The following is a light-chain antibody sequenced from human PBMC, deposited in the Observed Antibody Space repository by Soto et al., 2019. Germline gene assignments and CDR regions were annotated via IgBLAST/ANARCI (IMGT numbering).Light chain of an antibody. CDR2: DAS. J-gene: IGKJ2*01. Sequence: DIQMTQSPSTLSASVGARVTITCRTSQSISSWLAWYQQKPGKAPKLLIYDASSLESGVPSRFRGSGSGTEFTLTISSLQPDDFATYYCQQYNSYSYTFGQGTKLEIK. CDR1: QSISSW. CDR3: QQYNSYSYT. V-gene: IGKV1-5*01.